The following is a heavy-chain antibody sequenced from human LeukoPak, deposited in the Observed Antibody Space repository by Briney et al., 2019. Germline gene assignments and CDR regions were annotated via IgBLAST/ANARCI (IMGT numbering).Heavy chain of an antibody. CDR2: ISSSSSYM. V-gene: IGHV3-21*01. Sequence: GGSLRLSCAASGFTFSSYTMNWVRQAPGKGLEWVSSISSSSSYMYYADSVKGRFTISRDNAKISLYLQMSSLRAEDTAVYYCASAGLVYSSGWYLETPFDYWGQGTLVTVSS. CDR3: ASAGLVYSSGWYLETPFDY. D-gene: IGHD6-13*01. CDR1: GFTFSSYT. J-gene: IGHJ4*02.